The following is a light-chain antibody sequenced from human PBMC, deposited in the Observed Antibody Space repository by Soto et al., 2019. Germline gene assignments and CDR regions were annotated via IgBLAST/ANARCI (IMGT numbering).Light chain of an antibody. CDR3: QQYDDWPPCT. J-gene: IGKJ2*02. Sequence: EIVMTQSPATLSVSPGERATLSCRASQSVSSNLAWYQQKSGQSPRLLIYGASTRATGVPVRFRGSGSGTEFTLTISSLQSEDFAVYYCQQYDDWPPCTFGQGTKVEIK. CDR2: GAS. V-gene: IGKV3-15*01. CDR1: QSVSSN.